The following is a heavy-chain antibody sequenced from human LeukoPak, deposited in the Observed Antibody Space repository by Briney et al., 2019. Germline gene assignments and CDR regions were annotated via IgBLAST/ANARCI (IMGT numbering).Heavy chain of an antibody. CDR3: AKEIVGATTFDY. Sequence: GGSLRLSCAASGFTVSSNYMSWVRQAPGKGLEWVSVIYSGGSTYYADSVKGRFTISRDNSKNTLYLQMNGLRAEDTAVYYCAKEIVGATTFDYWGQGTLVTVSS. CDR1: GFTVSSNY. V-gene: IGHV3-53*01. CDR2: IYSGGST. J-gene: IGHJ4*02. D-gene: IGHD1-26*01.